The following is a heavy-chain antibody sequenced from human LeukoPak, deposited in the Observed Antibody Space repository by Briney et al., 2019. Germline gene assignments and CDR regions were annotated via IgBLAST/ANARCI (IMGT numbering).Heavy chain of an antibody. CDR1: GFTFSNYW. D-gene: IGHD2-2*01. Sequence: AGGSLRLSCAASGFTFSNYWMHWVRQVPGKGLVWVSRINKDGTITDYADSVKGRVTISRDNSKNTLYLQMNSLRAEDTAVYYCAKAPLIVVVPAATPFDYWGQGTLVTVSS. J-gene: IGHJ4*02. CDR2: INKDGTIT. V-gene: IGHV3-74*01. CDR3: AKAPLIVVVPAATPFDY.